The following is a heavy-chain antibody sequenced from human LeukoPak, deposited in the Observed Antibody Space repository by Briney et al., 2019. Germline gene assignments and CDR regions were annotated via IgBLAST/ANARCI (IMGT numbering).Heavy chain of an antibody. CDR2: INPGGGST. CDR1: GYIFTNYH. CDR3: ARVNVGGPGYCSSTSCYPSPYFDY. J-gene: IGHJ4*02. D-gene: IGHD2-2*01. Sequence: ASVKVSCKASGYIFTNYHVHWVRQAPGQGLEWMGIINPGGGSTSYAQKFQGRVTMTRDTSTSTVYMELSSLRSEDTAVYYCARVNVGGPGYCSSTSCYPSPYFDYWGQGTLVTVSS. V-gene: IGHV1-46*01.